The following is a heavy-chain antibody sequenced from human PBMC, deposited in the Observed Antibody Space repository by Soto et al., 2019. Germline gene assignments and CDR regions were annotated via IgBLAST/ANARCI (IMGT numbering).Heavy chain of an antibody. D-gene: IGHD3-22*01. CDR3: ARGGSNNHYYHSNLSHRFFDY. CDR2: INHSGST. CDR1: GGSFSGYY. V-gene: IGHV4-34*01. J-gene: IGHJ4*02. Sequence: PSETLSLTCAVYGGSFSGYYWTWVRQPPGTGLEGIGEINHSGSTNYNPSLKSRVTISVDTSKNQFSLKLTSVTAADTAVYYCARGGSNNHYYHSNLSHRFFDYWGQGTLVTVSS.